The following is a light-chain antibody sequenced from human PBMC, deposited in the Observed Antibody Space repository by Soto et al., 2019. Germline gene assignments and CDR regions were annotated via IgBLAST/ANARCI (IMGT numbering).Light chain of an antibody. J-gene: IGKJ3*01. CDR3: QQYGSSLFT. V-gene: IGKV3-20*01. Sequence: DIVLTQSPGPLSLSPGERATLSCRASQSVTNNYLAWYQQKPGQAPRLLIYSTSSRATGIPDRFSGSGSGTDFTLTITRLEPEDFAVYYCQQYGSSLFTFGPGTKVDNK. CDR1: QSVTNNY. CDR2: STS.